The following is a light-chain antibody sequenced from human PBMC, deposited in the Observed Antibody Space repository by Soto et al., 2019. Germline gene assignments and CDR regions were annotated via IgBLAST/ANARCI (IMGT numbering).Light chain of an antibody. J-gene: IGKJ1*01. Sequence: DIQMTQSPSSLSASVGDRVTITCRASQSINNYLYWYQQKSGKAPELLIYAASSLQSGVPSRFSGSGYGTDFSLTISSLQPEDFATYYCQQGDSIPHTFGQGTKVELK. CDR3: QQGDSIPHT. CDR2: AAS. CDR1: QSINNY. V-gene: IGKV1-39*01.